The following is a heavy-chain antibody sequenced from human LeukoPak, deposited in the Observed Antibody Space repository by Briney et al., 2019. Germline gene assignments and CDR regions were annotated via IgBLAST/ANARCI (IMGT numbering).Heavy chain of an antibody. CDR2: VSGRDTST. V-gene: IGHV3-23*01. J-gene: IGHJ4*02. CDR1: GFTFSNYA. Sequence: GGSLRLSCAASGFTFSNYAMSWVRQAPGKGLEWVSAVSGRDTSTYYAYSVEGRFTISRDNSKNTLYLKIKSMRGEDRALYYCAKWGDYDVLTGYYDSAYWGQGTLVTVSS. D-gene: IGHD3-9*01. CDR3: AKWGDYDVLTGYYDSAY.